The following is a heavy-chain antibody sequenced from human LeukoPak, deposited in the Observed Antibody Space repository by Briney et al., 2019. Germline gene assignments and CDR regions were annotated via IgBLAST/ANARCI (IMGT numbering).Heavy chain of an antibody. Sequence: PGGSLRLSCAASGFTFNNYAMSWVRRAPGKGLEWVSTISVGGDGAYGAYYADSVKGRFSISRDNSKNTLYLQMNSLRAEDTAVYYCARGDAPAHSFDYWGQGTLVTVSS. CDR2: ISVGGDGAYGA. V-gene: IGHV3-23*01. CDR3: ARGDAPAHSFDY. J-gene: IGHJ4*02. D-gene: IGHD2-2*01. CDR1: GFTFNNYA.